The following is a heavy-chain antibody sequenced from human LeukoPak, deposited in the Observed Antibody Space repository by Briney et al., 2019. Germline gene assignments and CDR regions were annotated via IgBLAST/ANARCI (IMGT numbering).Heavy chain of an antibody. D-gene: IGHD6-13*01. CDR3: ARGGSSWFSY. CDR1: GFTFSSYS. J-gene: IGHJ4*02. CDR2: IHDGGSPI. Sequence: GGSLRLSCAASGFTFSSYSMTWVRQAPGKGLEWISYIHDGGSPIYYADSVKGRFAVSRDNAKNSLYLQMNSLRAEDTAVYYCARGGSSWFSYWGQGTLVTVSS. V-gene: IGHV3-48*01.